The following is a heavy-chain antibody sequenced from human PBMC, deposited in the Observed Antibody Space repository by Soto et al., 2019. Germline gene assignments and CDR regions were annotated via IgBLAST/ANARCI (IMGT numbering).Heavy chain of an antibody. V-gene: IGHV3-30-3*02. CDR2: ISYDGHIK. J-gene: IGHJ6*02. CDR3: AKTITTRPYGMDV. CDR1: GFTFSRSS. D-gene: IGHD3-22*01. Sequence: QVQLVESGGGVVQPGRSLRLSCAVSGFTFSRSSMHWVRQAPGKGLEWVAFISYDGHIKYYSDYVKGRFTISRDNSENTLYLQISGLRPEDTAVYYCAKTITTRPYGMDVWGQGATVTVSS.